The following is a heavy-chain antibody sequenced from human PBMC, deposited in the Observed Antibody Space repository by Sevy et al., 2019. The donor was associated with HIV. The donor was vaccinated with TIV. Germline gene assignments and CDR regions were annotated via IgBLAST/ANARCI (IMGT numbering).Heavy chain of an antibody. CDR1: GFSFDEYA. Sequence: GGSLRLSCAASGFSFDEYAMHWVRQPQGKGLEWVSFINWDGTSTFYAESAKARFTISRDNSNSSLYLQMNNLKTEDTGLYYCAKDQARYRRSSSCFVSYGMDVWGQGTTVTVSS. J-gene: IGHJ6*02. CDR3: AKDQARYRRSSSCFVSYGMDV. CDR2: INWDGTST. V-gene: IGHV3-43*01. D-gene: IGHD3-22*01.